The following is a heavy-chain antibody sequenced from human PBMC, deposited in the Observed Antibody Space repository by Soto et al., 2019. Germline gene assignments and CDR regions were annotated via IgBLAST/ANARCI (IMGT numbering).Heavy chain of an antibody. Sequence: PGGSLRLSCVASGFTFSSFAMSWVRQAPGKGLEWVSVIRGNGGSTNYADSVKGRFTISRDDSKNALYLQMSSLRAEDTALYYCAKDFASWGSDSVSPLDYWGQGTLVTVSS. J-gene: IGHJ4*02. CDR2: IRGNGGST. CDR1: GFTFSSFA. CDR3: AKDFASWGSDSVSPLDY. V-gene: IGHV3-23*01. D-gene: IGHD3-16*01.